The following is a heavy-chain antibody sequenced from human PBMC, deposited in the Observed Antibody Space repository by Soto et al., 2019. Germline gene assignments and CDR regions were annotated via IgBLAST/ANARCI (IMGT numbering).Heavy chain of an antibody. Sequence: PGGSLRLSCAASCFRFDDYNIHWVRQAPGKGLEWVSLITWNGGNTYYADSVKGRFTISRDGTTKSVSLQMTSLKTEDTGLYYCARETLSFGSALDVWGQGTTVTVSS. V-gene: IGHV3-43*01. D-gene: IGHD3-3*01. CDR3: ARETLSFGSALDV. CDR1: CFRFDDYN. J-gene: IGHJ6*02. CDR2: ITWNGGNT.